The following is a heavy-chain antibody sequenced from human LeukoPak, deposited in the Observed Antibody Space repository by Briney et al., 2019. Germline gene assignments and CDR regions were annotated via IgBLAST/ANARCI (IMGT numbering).Heavy chain of an antibody. CDR2: IKTDGSST. J-gene: IGHJ3*02. D-gene: IGHD1-14*01. Sequence: PGGSLRLSCAASGFTFSSYWMHWVRHAPGKGLVWVSGIKTDGSSTDYADSVKGRFTISRNNAKNTMYLQMNSLRAEDTAVYYCARGVSGTGTDIWGRGTMVTVSS. CDR1: GFTFSSYW. CDR3: ARGVSGTGTDI. V-gene: IGHV3-74*01.